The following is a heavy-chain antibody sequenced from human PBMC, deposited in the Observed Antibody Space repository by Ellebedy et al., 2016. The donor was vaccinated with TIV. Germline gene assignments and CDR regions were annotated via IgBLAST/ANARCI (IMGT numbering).Heavy chain of an antibody. CDR1: GFTFSNYA. D-gene: IGHD6-6*01. V-gene: IGHV3-30-3*01. CDR2: ISYDGTNK. CDR3: ASLYMVGEQLVLKFHYMDV. Sequence: GESLKISXAASGFTFSNYALHWVRQAPGKGLEWVALISYDGTNKYYADSVKGRFTISRDNSKSTLYLQMNSLRAEDTAVYYCASLYMVGEQLVLKFHYMDVWGIGTTVTVSS. J-gene: IGHJ6*03.